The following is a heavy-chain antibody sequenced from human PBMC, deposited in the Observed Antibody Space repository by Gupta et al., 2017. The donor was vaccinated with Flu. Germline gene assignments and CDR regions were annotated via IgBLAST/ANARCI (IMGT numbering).Heavy chain of an antibody. CDR2: ISHSGDST. J-gene: IGHJ6*02. D-gene: IGHD4-17*01. CDR1: GFAFSTYA. Sequence: EVQLLESGGGLVQPGGSLRLSCAASGFAFSTYAMSWVRQAPGRGLEWVSSISHSGDSTYYADSAKGRFTISRDNSKSTLYLQMNSLRAEDTASYYCANFQKVRSGQYYGMDVWGQGTTVTVSS. V-gene: IGHV3-23*01. CDR3: ANFQKVRSGQYYGMDV.